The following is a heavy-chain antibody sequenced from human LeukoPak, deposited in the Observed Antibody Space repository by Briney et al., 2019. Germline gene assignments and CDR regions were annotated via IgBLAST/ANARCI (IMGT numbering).Heavy chain of an antibody. J-gene: IGHJ3*02. Sequence: TPETLSLTCADPGGSISSSNWCWIRPPPRKGLGRGVYIYYSGSTNYNPSLKSRVTISVDTSKTQFSLKLRSVTAEDTAVYYCARSSYGSGSYRAKLLTYAFDIWGQGTMVTVSS. D-gene: IGHD3-10*01. CDR1: GGSISSSN. CDR3: ARSSYGSGSYRAKLLTYAFDI. V-gene: IGHV4-59*08. CDR2: IYYSGST.